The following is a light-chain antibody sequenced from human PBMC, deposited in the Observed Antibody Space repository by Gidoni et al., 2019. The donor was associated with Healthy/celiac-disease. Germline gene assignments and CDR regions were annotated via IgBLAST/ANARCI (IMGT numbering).Light chain of an antibody. CDR2: AAS. CDR1: QSISSY. V-gene: IGKV1-39*01. J-gene: IGKJ4*02. CDR3: QQSYSTPPLT. Sequence: DIQMTPSPSSLSASVRDRVTITCRASQSISSYLNWYQQKPGKAPKLLIYAASSLQSGVPSRFSGSGSVTDFTLTISSLQPEDFATYYCQQSYSTPPLTFGGGTKVEIK.